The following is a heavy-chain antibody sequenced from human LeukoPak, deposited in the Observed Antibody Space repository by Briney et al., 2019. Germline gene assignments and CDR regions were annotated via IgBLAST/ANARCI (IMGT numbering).Heavy chain of an antibody. D-gene: IGHD3-3*01. CDR3: ARDVFSRISVFGVVSDAFDI. CDR1: GFTFSSYW. Sequence: GGSLRLSCAASGFTFSSYWMSWVRQAPGKGPEWVANIKQDGGEKYYVDSVKGRFTISRDNAKNSLYLQMNSLRAEGTAVYYCARDVFSRISVFGVVSDAFDIWGQGKMVTVSS. J-gene: IGHJ3*02. CDR2: IKQDGGEK. V-gene: IGHV3-7*01.